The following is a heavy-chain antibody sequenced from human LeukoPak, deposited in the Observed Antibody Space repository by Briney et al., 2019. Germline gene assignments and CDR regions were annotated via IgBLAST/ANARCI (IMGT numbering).Heavy chain of an antibody. J-gene: IGHJ6*03. CDR1: GFTFSSYS. CDR2: ISSSGSYI. V-gene: IGHV3-21*01. CDR3: APMRSYDFWSGYYHPSYMDV. Sequence: TGGSLRLSCAASGFTFSSYSMNWVRQAPGKGLEWVSSISSSGSYIYYADSVKGRFTISRDNAKNSLYLQMNSLRAEDTAVYYCAPMRSYDFWSGYYHPSYMDVWGKGTTVTVSS. D-gene: IGHD3-3*01.